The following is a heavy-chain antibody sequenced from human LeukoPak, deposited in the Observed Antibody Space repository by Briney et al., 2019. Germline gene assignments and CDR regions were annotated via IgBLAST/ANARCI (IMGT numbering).Heavy chain of an antibody. CDR2: IWYDGSNT. CDR1: GFTFSSYG. D-gene: IGHD2-15*01. J-gene: IGHJ4*02. CDR3: ARDVGVGYFDY. V-gene: IGHV3-33*01. Sequence: QPGRSLRLSCAASGFTFSSYGMHWVRQAPGKGLEWVAVIWYDGSNTYYADSVKGRFTISRDNSKNTLYLQMNSLRAEDTAVYCCARDVGVGYFDYWGQGTLVTVSS.